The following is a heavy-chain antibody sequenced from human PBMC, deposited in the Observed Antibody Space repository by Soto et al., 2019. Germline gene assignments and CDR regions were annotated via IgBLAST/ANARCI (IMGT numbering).Heavy chain of an antibody. D-gene: IGHD3-3*01. CDR3: TTDSYITSIIVRFDY. CDR1: GFTFSNAW. CDR2: VKSKNDGGTT. J-gene: IGHJ4*01. V-gene: IGHV3-15*07. Sequence: PGGSLRLSCAASGFTFSNAWINWVRQAPGKGLEWVGRVKSKNDGGTTDFAAPVKGRFAISRDDSKNMGYLEMNSLQTEDTAIYYCTTDSYITSIIVRFDYWGHGTLVTVS.